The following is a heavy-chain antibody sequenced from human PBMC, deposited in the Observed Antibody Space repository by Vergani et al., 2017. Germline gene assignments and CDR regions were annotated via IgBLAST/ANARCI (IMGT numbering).Heavy chain of an antibody. Sequence: EVQLVESGGGLVKPGGSLRLSCAASGFTFSSYSMNWVRQAPGKGLEWVSSISSSSSYIYYADSVKGRFTISRDDATNSLYLQMNGLRAEDTAVYYCARDRRHIVLMLYAGYWYFDLWGRGTLVTVSS. CDR1: GFTFSSYS. CDR3: ARDRRHIVLMLYAGYWYFDL. CDR2: ISSSSSYI. V-gene: IGHV3-21*01. J-gene: IGHJ2*01. D-gene: IGHD2-8*01.